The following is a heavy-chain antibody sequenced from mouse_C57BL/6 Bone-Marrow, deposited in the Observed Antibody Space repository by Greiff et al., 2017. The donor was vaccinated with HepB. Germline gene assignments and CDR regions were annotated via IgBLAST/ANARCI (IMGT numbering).Heavy chain of an antibody. CDR1: GYTFTSYW. D-gene: IGHD2-1*01. J-gene: IGHJ2*01. V-gene: IGHV1-69*01. CDR3: ARYCGNYFDY. CDR2: IDPSDSYT. Sequence: QVQLQQPGAELVMPGASVKLSCKASGYTFTSYWMHWVKQRPGQGLEWIGEIDPSDSYTNYNQKFKGKSTLTVDKSSSTAYMQLSSLTSEDTAVYYCARYCGNYFDYWGQGTTLTVSS.